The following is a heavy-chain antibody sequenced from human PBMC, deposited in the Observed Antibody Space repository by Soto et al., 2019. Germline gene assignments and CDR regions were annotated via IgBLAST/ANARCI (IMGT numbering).Heavy chain of an antibody. Sequence: QVQLVQSGAEEKKPGASVKVSCKASGYTFTSYAMHWVRQAPGQRLEWMGWINAGNGTTKYSQKFQGRVTITRDTSASTACMELRSRRSEDTAIYSCARCAAGFDSWGQRTLVTVSS. CDR3: ARCAAGFDS. V-gene: IGHV1-3*05. CDR1: GYTFTSYA. D-gene: IGHD6-13*01. CDR2: INAGNGTT. J-gene: IGHJ4*02.